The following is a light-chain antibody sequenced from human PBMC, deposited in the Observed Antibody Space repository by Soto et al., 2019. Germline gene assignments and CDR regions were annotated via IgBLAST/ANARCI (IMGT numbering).Light chain of an antibody. V-gene: IGLV2-8*01. CDR3: SSYAGSNKLV. CDR2: EVS. J-gene: IGLJ2*01. CDR1: SSDVGVYDY. Sequence: QSALTQPPSASGSPGQSVTISCTGTSSDVGVYDYVSWYQQHPGKVPKLMIYEVSKRPSGVPDRFSGFKSGNTASLTVSGLQAEDEADYYCSSYAGSNKLVFGGGTKLTVL.